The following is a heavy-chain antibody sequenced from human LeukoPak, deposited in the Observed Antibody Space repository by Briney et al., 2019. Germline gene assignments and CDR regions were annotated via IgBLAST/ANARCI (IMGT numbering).Heavy chain of an antibody. D-gene: IGHD3-22*01. CDR1: GYSISSGYY. Sequence: SETLSLTCAVSGYSISSGYYWGWIRQPPGKGLEWIGNIYHSGNTYYNPSLKSRVTITVDTSKNQFSLKLSSVTAADTAAYYCARGHAFTYYYDHYYMDVWGKGTTVTVSS. CDR3: ARGHAFTYYYDHYYMDV. J-gene: IGHJ6*03. V-gene: IGHV4-38-2*01. CDR2: IYHSGNT.